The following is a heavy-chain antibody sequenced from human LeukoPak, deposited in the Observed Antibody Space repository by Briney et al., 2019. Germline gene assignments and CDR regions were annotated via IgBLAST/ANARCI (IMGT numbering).Heavy chain of an antibody. V-gene: IGHV4-4*07. CDR1: GGSISSYY. D-gene: IGHD3-22*01. J-gene: IGHJ6*03. CDR3: ARGYDSSGYIPRNYYYYYMGV. Sequence: SETLSLTFTVSGGSISSYYWNWIRQPAGKGLEWIGRICTSGSTTYNPSLKSRVTMSLDTAKNHISLKLRSVTAADTAMYHCARGYDSSGYIPRNYYYYYMGVWGKGTTVTVSS. CDR2: ICTSGST.